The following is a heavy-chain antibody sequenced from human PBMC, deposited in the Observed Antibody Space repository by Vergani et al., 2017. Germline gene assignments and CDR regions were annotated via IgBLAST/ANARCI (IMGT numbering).Heavy chain of an antibody. D-gene: IGHD2-2*01. CDR3: ARERVGCSSTSCYAEAGAFDS. Sequence: QVQLQESGPGLVKPSQTLSLTCTVSGGSISSGGYYWSWIRQHPGKGLEWIGYIYYSGSTYYNPSLKRRVTIAVDTSKNQFSLRLSAVTAADTAVYYWARERVGCSSTSCYAEAGAFDSWDQGTMVTVSS. CDR2: IYYSGST. J-gene: IGHJ3*02. CDR1: GGSISSGGYY. V-gene: IGHV4-31*03.